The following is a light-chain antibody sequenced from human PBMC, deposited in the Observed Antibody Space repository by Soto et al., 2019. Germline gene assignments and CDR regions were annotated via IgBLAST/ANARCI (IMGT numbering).Light chain of an antibody. CDR2: EAS. CDR3: HQYGNSPWT. J-gene: IGKJ1*01. Sequence: EIGLTQSPGTLSLSPGDRATLSCRASQSGFCNYLAWFQKKPGQAPRLIIYEASTRATGIPDRISGSGSGTDFTLTIRRLEPEDFAVYYCHQYGNSPWTLGQGTKVEIK. V-gene: IGKV3-20*01. CDR1: QSGFCNY.